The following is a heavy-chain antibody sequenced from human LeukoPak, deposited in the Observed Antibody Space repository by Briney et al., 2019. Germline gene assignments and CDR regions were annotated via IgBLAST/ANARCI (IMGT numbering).Heavy chain of an antibody. CDR3: AKDRLGAMLYFDS. Sequence: GGSLRLSCAASEFTFSSYGMSWVRQAPGKGLEWVSALSGSADRTYYADSVKGRFTISRDNSKNTLFLHINSLRADDTALYYCAKDRLGAMLYFDSWGQGTLVTVSS. J-gene: IGHJ4*02. CDR2: LSGSADRT. V-gene: IGHV3-23*01. CDR1: EFTFSSYG. D-gene: IGHD3-16*01.